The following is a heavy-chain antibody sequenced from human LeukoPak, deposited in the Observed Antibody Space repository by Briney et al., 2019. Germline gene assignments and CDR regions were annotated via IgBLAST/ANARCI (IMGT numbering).Heavy chain of an antibody. Sequence: PSETLSLTCTVSGGSISSYYWSWIRQPPGKGLEWIGEINHSGSTNYNPSLESRVTISVDTSKNQFSLKLSSVTAADTAVYYCARVHPRGSGWYRRYFQHWGQGTLVTVSS. CDR3: ARVHPRGSGWYRRYFQH. CDR1: GGSISSYY. J-gene: IGHJ1*01. D-gene: IGHD6-19*01. V-gene: IGHV4-34*01. CDR2: INHSGST.